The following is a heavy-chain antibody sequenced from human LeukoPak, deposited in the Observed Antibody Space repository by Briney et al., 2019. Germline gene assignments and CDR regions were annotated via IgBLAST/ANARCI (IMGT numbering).Heavy chain of an antibody. CDR3: ARGRAYCGGDCYSAPNWFDP. V-gene: IGHV4-34*01. CDR2: INNSGST. Sequence: PSETLSLTCAVYGGSFSGYCWSWIRQPPGKGLEWIGEINNSGSTNYNPSLKSRVTISVDTSKNQFSLKLSSVTAADTAVYYCARGRAYCGGDCYSAPNWFDPWGQGTLVTVSS. CDR1: GGSFSGYC. J-gene: IGHJ5*02. D-gene: IGHD2-21*02.